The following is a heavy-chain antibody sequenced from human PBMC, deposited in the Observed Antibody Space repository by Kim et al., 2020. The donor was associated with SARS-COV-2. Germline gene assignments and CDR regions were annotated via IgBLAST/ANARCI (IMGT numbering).Heavy chain of an antibody. CDR3: ARGRITIFGVVTEFDY. D-gene: IGHD3-3*01. V-gene: IGHV4-31*02. J-gene: IGHJ4*02. Sequence: SLKSRVTISVDTSTTQISLKLSSVTAADTAVYYCARGRITIFGVVTEFDYWGQGTLVTVSS.